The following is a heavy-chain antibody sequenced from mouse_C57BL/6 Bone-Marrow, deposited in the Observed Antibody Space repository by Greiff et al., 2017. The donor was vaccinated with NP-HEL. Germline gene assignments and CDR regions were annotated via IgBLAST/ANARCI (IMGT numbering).Heavy chain of an antibody. D-gene: IGHD2-12*01. J-gene: IGHJ2*01. CDR2: INPSSGYT. CDR1: GYTFTSYS. Sequence: QVQLQQSGAELARPGASVQMSCKASGYTFTSYSMHWVKQRPGQGLEWIGYINPSSGYTKYNQKFKDKATLTADKSSSTAYMQLSSLTSEDAAVYYCASLYSGRDYWGQGTTLTVSS. V-gene: IGHV1-4*01. CDR3: ASLYSGRDY.